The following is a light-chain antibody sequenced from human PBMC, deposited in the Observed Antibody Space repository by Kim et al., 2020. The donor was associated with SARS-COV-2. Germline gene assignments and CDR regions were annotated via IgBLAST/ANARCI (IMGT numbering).Light chain of an antibody. CDR3: SSYTSSISVL. Sequence: GQWITISCTGTRSDIGRYKYVSGYQKRPGKVPKLIIDDVTKRPSGVANRFAGSKSGNTASLTISGLQTEDEADYYCSSYTSSISVLFGGGTQLTVL. V-gene: IGLV2-14*03. CDR2: DVT. J-gene: IGLJ2*01. CDR1: RSDIGRYKY.